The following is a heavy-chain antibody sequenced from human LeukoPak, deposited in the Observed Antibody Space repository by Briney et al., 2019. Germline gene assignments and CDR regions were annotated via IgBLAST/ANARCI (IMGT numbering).Heavy chain of an antibody. D-gene: IGHD6-6*01. V-gene: IGHV4-61*02. CDR2: IYTSGST. CDR3: ARDVIAARHGNWYFDL. Sequence: SETLSLTCTVSGGSISSGSYYWSWIRPPAGKGLEWIGRIYTSGSTNYTPSLKSRVTISVDTSKNQFSLKLSSVTAADTAVYYCARDVIAARHGNWYFDLWGRCTLVTVSS. CDR1: GGSISSGSYY. J-gene: IGHJ2*01.